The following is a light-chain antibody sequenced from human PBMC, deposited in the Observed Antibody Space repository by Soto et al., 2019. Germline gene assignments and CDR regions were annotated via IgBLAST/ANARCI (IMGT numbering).Light chain of an antibody. J-gene: IGKJ4*01. Sequence: EIVLTQSPATLSLSPGERVTLSCRASQSVTSYLAWYQQKPGQAPRLLIYDASNRATGIPARFRGSGSGTDFTLTISSLEPEDFAVYYCQQRSNWPLTFGGGNKVEIK. V-gene: IGKV3-11*01. CDR1: QSVTSY. CDR3: QQRSNWPLT. CDR2: DAS.